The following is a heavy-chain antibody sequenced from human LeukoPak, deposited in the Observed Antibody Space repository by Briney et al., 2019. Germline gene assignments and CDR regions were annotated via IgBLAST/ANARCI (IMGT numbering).Heavy chain of an antibody. J-gene: IGHJ3*02. D-gene: IGHD6-19*01. CDR2: IKQDGSEK. CDR1: GFTFSSYW. CDR3: ARVGVAVATDAFDI. Sequence: GGSLRLSCAASGFTFSSYWMSWVRQAPGKGLEWVANIKQDGSEKYYVDSVKGRFTISRDNAKNSLYLQMNSLRDEDMAVYYCARVGVAVATDAFDIWGQGTMATVSS. V-gene: IGHV3-7*05.